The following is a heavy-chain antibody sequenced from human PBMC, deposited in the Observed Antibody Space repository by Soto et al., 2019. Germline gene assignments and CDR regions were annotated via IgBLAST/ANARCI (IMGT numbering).Heavy chain of an antibody. D-gene: IGHD3-10*01. CDR3: ARDREDGSGTKYNWLDS. V-gene: IGHV1-69*13. J-gene: IGHJ5*01. Sequence: SVKVSCKASGGTFGNYGISWLRQAPGQGLEWMGGTIPIFDTPHYAQKFRGRVTITADATSTAYMELTSLTSEDTATYYCARDREDGSGTKYNWLDSWGQGTLVTVSS. CDR2: TIPIFDTP. CDR1: GGTFGNYG.